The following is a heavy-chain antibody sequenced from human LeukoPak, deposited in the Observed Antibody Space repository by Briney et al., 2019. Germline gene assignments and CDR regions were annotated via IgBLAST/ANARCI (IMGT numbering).Heavy chain of an antibody. CDR1: GGSFSGYH. D-gene: IGHD6-13*01. J-gene: IGHJ3*02. CDR3: ASQPRDSSSWYGRDDAFDI. CDR2: INHSGST. V-gene: IGHV4-34*01. Sequence: SETLSLTCAVYGGSFSGYHWSWIRQPPGKGLEWIGEINHSGSTNYNPSLKSRVTISVDTSKNQFSLKLSSVTAADTAVYYCASQPRDSSSWYGRDDAFDIWGQGTVVTVSS.